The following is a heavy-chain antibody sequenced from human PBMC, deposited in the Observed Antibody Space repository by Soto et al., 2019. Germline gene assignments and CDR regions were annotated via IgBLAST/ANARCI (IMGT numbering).Heavy chain of an antibody. V-gene: IGHV3-21*01. CDR1: GFTFSSYS. J-gene: IGHJ6*02. CDR2: ISSSSSYI. D-gene: IGHD1-26*01. CDR3: ARDSPDSGSYYYYYYGLDV. Sequence: GGSLRLSCAASGFTFSSYSMNWVRQAPGKGLEWVSSISSSSSYIYYADSVKGRFTISRDNAKNSLYLQMNSLRAEDTAVYYCARDSPDSGSYYYYYYGLDVWGQGTTVPVSS.